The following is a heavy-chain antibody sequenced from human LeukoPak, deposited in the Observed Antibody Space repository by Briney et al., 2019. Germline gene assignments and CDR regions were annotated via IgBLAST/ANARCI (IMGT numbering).Heavy chain of an antibody. CDR1: GFTFSSYS. D-gene: IGHD6-19*01. J-gene: IGHJ3*02. CDR3: ARSLQQWLVRVAAFDI. V-gene: IGHV3-21*01. Sequence: GGSLRLSCAASGFTFSSYSMNWVRQAPGKGLEWVSSISSSSSYIYYADSVKGRFTISRDNAKNSLYLQMNSLRAEDTAVYYCARSLQQWLVRVAAFDIWGQGTMVTVSS. CDR2: ISSSSSYI.